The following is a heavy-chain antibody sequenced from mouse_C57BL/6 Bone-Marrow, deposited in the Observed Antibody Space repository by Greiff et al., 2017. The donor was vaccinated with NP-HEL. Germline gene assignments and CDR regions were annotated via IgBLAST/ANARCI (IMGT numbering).Heavy chain of an antibody. CDR3: ARDAGRKGSWFAY. V-gene: IGHV7-1*01. CDR1: GFTFSDFY. Sequence: EVKLVESGGGLVQSGRSLRLSCATSGFTFSDFYMEWVRQAPGKGLEWIAASRNKANDYTTEYSASVKGRFIVSRDTSQSILYLQMNALRAEDTAIYYCARDAGRKGSWFAYWGQGTLVTVSA. CDR2: SRNKANDYTT. J-gene: IGHJ3*01.